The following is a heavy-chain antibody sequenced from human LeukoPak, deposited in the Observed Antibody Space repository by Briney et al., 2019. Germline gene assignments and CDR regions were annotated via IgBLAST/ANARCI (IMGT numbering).Heavy chain of an antibody. V-gene: IGHV3-21*01. CDR2: ICSISRYI. CDR1: RFTFSGYS. Sequence: GALRLSPADSRFTFSGYSMNSVRQAPGGGLWCVSSICSISRYIYYADSVKGRFTISRDNAKNSLYLQMNSLRAEDTAVDDCARGNQITIFGVVITKELFDYWGQGTLVTVSS. D-gene: IGHD3-3*01. J-gene: IGHJ4*02. CDR3: ARGNQITIFGVVITKELFDY.